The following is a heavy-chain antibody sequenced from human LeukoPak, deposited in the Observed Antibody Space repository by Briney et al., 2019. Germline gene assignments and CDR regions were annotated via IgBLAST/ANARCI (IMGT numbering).Heavy chain of an antibody. Sequence: SETLSLTCAVYGGSFSGYYWSWIRQPPGKGLEWIGEINHSGSTNYNPSLKSRVTISVDTSKNQFSLKLSSATAADTAVYYCARLTNLAVADYWGQGTLVTVSS. CDR3: ARLTNLAVADY. CDR2: INHSGST. D-gene: IGHD6-19*01. J-gene: IGHJ4*02. CDR1: GGSFSGYY. V-gene: IGHV4-34*01.